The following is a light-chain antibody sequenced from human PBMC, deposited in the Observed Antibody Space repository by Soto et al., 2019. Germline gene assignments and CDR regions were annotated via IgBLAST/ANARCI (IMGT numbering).Light chain of an antibody. J-gene: IGKJ1*01. CDR2: KAS. Sequence: DIQMTQSPSTLSGSVGDRVTMTCRASQTIRSWLAWYQQKPGKAPKLLIYKASTLKSGVPSRFSGSGSGTEFTLTISSLQPDDFATYYCQHYNSYSEAFGQGTKVDIK. CDR1: QTIRSW. CDR3: QHYNSYSEA. V-gene: IGKV1-5*03.